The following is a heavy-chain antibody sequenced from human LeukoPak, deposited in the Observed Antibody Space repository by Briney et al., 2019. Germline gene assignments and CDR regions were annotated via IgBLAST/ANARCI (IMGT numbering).Heavy chain of an antibody. D-gene: IGHD3-22*01. J-gene: IGHJ3*02. CDR3: AREEGYYDSRGSPAGAFDI. Sequence: GGSLRLSCAASGFTFSTYSMNWVRQTPGKGLEWVSSISSTGTYIYYADSLKGRFTISRDNAKNSLYLQMNSLRAEDTAVYYCAREEGYYDSRGSPAGAFDIWGQGTMVTVS. CDR2: ISSTGTYI. CDR1: GFTFSTYS. V-gene: IGHV3-21*01.